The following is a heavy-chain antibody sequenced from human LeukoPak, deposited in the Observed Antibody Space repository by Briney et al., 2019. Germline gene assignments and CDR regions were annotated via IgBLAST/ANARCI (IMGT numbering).Heavy chain of an antibody. Sequence: GGSLRLSCAASGFTFSSYAMSWVRQAPGKGLEWVSAISGSGGSTYYADSVKGRFTISRDNSKNTLYLQMNSLRAEDTAVYYCAKDGSGQLLWWGYFDYWGQGTLVTVSS. D-gene: IGHD2-2*01. CDR3: AKDGSGQLLWWGYFDY. V-gene: IGHV3-23*01. CDR2: ISGSGGST. CDR1: GFTFSSYA. J-gene: IGHJ4*02.